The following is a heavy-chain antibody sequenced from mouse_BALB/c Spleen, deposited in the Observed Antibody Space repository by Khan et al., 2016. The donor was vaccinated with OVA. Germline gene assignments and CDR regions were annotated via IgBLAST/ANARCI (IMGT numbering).Heavy chain of an antibody. CDR1: GYTFTTYT. Sequence: QVQLQQSGAELARPGASVKMSCKTSGYTFTTYTLHWVKQRPGRSLEWIGYINPSNDYTTYNQKFKDKSTLTADKSSSTAYMQLSSLTSEDSAVYYCARSGQLGLRVGFTYWGQGTLVTVSA. D-gene: IGHD3-2*01. CDR3: ARSGQLGLRVGFTY. CDR2: INPSNDYT. V-gene: IGHV1-4*01. J-gene: IGHJ3*01.